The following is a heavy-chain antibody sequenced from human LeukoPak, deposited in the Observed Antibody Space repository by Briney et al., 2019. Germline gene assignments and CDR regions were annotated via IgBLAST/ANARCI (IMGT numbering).Heavy chain of an antibody. CDR3: VREDAHTYYFDF. V-gene: IGHV1-46*01. Sequence: ASVKVSCKTSGYTFTSYHMHWVGQAPGQGLEWVAIIKSTGDTTVYAQKFQGRVTVTRDTSTSTVYMDLSSLSSEDTAVYYCVREDAHTYYFDFWGPGTLVTVSS. CDR2: IKSTGDTT. CDR1: GYTFTSYH. D-gene: IGHD2-2*01. J-gene: IGHJ4*02.